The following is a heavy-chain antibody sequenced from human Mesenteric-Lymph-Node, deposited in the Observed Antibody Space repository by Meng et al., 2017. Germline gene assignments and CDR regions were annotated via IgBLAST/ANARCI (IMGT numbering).Heavy chain of an antibody. J-gene: IGHJ4*02. Sequence: QLPLPESGPGLVNAPGTLSLTGTVSGDSISSDIWGSWVRQPPGKGLEWIGEGYHRGDTNYNPSLKSRVDISVDKSKNQFYLSLFSVTAADTAVYYCGRDQGRELINHWGQGTLVTVSS. V-gene: IGHV4-4*03. CDR1: GDSISSDIW. CDR2: GYHRGDT. D-gene: IGHD1-7*01. CDR3: GRDQGRELINH.